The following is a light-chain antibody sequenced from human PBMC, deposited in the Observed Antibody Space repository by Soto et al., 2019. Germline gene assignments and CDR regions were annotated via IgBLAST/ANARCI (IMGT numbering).Light chain of an antibody. Sequence: NFMLTQPHSVSESPGQTVTISCTRSSGNIASHYVQWYQQRPGSAPPTVIYEDNQRPSGVPDRFSGSIDSSSNSASLTGSGLENEDEADCYCQYYDSSNVVFGGGTKLTVL. CDR1: SGNIASHY. CDR3: QYYDSSNVV. V-gene: IGLV6-57*04. CDR2: EDN. J-gene: IGLJ2*01.